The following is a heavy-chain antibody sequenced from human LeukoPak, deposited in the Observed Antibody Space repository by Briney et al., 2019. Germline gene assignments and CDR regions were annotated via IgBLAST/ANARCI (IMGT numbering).Heavy chain of an antibody. CDR2: IYYSGST. CDR3: ARQTYYYDSSGYYPFDY. D-gene: IGHD3-22*01. CDR1: GGSISSYY. V-gene: IGHV4-59*01. J-gene: IGHJ4*02. Sequence: PSETLSLTCTVSGGSISSYYWSWIRRPPGKGLAWIGYIYYSGSTNYNPSLKSRVTISVDTSKNQFSLKLSSVTAADTAVYYCARQTYYYDSSGYYPFDYWGQGTLVTVSS.